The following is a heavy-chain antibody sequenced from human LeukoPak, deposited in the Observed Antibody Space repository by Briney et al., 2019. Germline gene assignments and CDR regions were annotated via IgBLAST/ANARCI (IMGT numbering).Heavy chain of an antibody. J-gene: IGHJ4*02. Sequence: GGSLRLSCAASGFTFSSYGMPWVRQAPGKGLEWVAVIWYDGSNKYYADSVKGRFTISRDNSKNTLYLQMNSLRAEDTAVYYCATGPHTYYYDSSGYYNFDYWGQGTLVTVSS. CDR2: IWYDGSNK. CDR3: ATGPHTYYYDSSGYYNFDY. V-gene: IGHV3-33*01. CDR1: GFTFSSYG. D-gene: IGHD3-22*01.